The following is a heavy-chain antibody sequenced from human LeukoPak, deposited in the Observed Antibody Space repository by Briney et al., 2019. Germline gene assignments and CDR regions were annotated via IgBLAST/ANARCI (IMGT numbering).Heavy chain of an antibody. Sequence: ASVKVSCKASGYTFTGYYMHWVRQAPGQGLEWMGWINPNSGGTNYAQKFQGRVTMTRDTSISTAYMELSRLRSDDTAVYYCARSYYDILTGYYFPNYWGQGTLVTVSS. J-gene: IGHJ4*02. D-gene: IGHD3-9*01. CDR1: GYTFTGYY. CDR3: ARSYYDILTGYYFPNY. CDR2: INPNSGGT. V-gene: IGHV1-2*02.